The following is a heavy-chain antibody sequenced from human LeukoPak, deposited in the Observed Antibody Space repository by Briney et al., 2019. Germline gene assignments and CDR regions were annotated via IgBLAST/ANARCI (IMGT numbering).Heavy chain of an antibody. CDR2: ITTKGTNYAT. CDR1: GFTFSDSD. J-gene: IGHJ4*02. D-gene: IGHD6-19*01. V-gene: IGHV3-73*01. CDR3: TTYRSGHY. Sequence: GGSLRLSCAASGFTFSDSDIHWVRQASGKGLEWVGRITTKGTNYATAYAASVKGRFTISRHDSENTAYLQMNSLKSEDTALYYCTTYRSGHYWGQGTLVTVSS.